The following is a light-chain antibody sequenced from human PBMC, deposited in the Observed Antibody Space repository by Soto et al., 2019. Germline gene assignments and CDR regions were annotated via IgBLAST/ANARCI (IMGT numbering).Light chain of an antibody. V-gene: IGKV1-5*01. CDR3: QEYDVHGNK. J-gene: IGKJ1*01. CDR2: DAS. Sequence: DVQMTQSPSTLAASVGDRVTITCRASENIKNWLAWYQQTPGKAPKVLISDASRLETGVPSRFSGRGYGTDFAVTITSLQTDDFGTYYFQEYDVHGNKFVEGTKVDIX. CDR1: ENIKNW.